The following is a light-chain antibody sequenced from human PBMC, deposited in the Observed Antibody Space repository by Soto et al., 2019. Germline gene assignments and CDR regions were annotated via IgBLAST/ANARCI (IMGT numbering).Light chain of an antibody. Sequence: QSALTQPASVSGSPGQSITISCTGTTSDVGGHNYVSWYQQHPGKVPKLLIHEVSNRPSGVSNRFSGSKSGNTASLTISGLQAEDEADYYCLSKTSSISYVFGTGTKVTVL. CDR3: LSKTSSISYV. CDR1: TSDVGGHNY. J-gene: IGLJ1*01. V-gene: IGLV2-14*01. CDR2: EVS.